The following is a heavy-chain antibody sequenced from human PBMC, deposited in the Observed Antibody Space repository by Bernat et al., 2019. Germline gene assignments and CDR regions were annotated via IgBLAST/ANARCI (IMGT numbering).Heavy chain of an antibody. CDR3: ARETLMRICGAVDYYGMDV. J-gene: IGHJ6*02. V-gene: IGHV3-21*01. CDR1: GFTFSSYS. CDR2: ISSSSSYI. Sequence: EVQLVESGGGLVKPGGSLRLSCAASGFTFSSYSMNWVRQAPGKGLEWVSSISSSSSYIYYADSVKGRFTISRDNAKNSLYLQMNSLRAEDTAVYYCARETLMRICGAVDYYGMDVWGQGTTVTVSS. D-gene: IGHD3-3*01.